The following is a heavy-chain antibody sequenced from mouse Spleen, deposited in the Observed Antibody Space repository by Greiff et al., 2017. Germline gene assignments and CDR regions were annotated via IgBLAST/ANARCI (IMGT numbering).Heavy chain of an antibody. CDR3: ARPYRYGWFAY. CDR2: ISSGSSTI. V-gene: IGHV5-17*01. CDR1: GFTFSDYG. Sequence: EVMLVESGGGLVKPGGSLKLSCAASGFTFSDYGMHWVRQAPEKGLEWVAYISSGSSTIYYADTVKGRFTISRDNAKNTLFLQMTSLRSEDTAMYYCARPYRYGWFAYWGQGTLVTVSA. D-gene: IGHD2-14*01. J-gene: IGHJ3*01.